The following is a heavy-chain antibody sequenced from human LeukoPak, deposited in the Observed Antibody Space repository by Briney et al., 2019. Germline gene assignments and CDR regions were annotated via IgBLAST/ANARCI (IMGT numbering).Heavy chain of an antibody. Sequence: PGGSLRLSCAASGFTFSSYSMNWVRQAPGKGLEWVSSISSSSYIYYADSVKGRFTISRDNAKNSLYLQMNSLRAEDTGIYYCAGLDQAALDGLSCWGQGTLVTVSS. D-gene: IGHD2-15*01. V-gene: IGHV3-21*01. CDR2: ISSSSYI. J-gene: IGHJ4*02. CDR1: GFTFSSYS. CDR3: AGLDQAALDGLSC.